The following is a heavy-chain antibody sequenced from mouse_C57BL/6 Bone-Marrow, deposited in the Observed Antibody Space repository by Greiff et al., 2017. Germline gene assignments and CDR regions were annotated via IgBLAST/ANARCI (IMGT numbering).Heavy chain of an antibody. CDR3: ARTFITTVGYFDY. J-gene: IGHJ2*01. Sequence: QVQLKQPGAELVKPGASVKLSCKASGYTFTSYWMHWVKQRPGQGLEWIGMIHPNSGSTNYNEKFKSKATLTVGKSSSTAYMQLSSLTSEDSAVYYCARTFITTVGYFDYWGQGTTLTVSS. CDR1: GYTFTSYW. D-gene: IGHD1-1*01. CDR2: IHPNSGST. V-gene: IGHV1-64*01.